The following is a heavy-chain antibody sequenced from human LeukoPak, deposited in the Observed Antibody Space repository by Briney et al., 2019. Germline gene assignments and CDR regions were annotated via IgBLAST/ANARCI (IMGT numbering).Heavy chain of an antibody. Sequence: GGSLRLSCAASGFTFSSYGMHWVRQAPGKGLEWVAFIRYDGSNKYYADSVKGRFTISRDNSKNTLYLQVNSLRAEDTAVYYCAKGRFLEWSFDYWGQGTLVTVPS. CDR1: GFTFSSYG. D-gene: IGHD3-3*01. J-gene: IGHJ4*02. CDR3: AKGRFLEWSFDY. CDR2: IRYDGSNK. V-gene: IGHV3-30*02.